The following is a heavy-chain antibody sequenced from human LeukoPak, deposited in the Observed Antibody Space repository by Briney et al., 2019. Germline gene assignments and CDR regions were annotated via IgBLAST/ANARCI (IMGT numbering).Heavy chain of an antibody. Sequence: GGSLRLSCAASGFTFSSYWMSWVRQAPGKGMEWVANIKQDGSEKFYVDSVKGRFTISRDNAKNSLYLQMNSLRAEDTAVYCCASSWWFVYWGQGTLVTVSS. J-gene: IGHJ4*02. V-gene: IGHV3-7*01. CDR3: ASSWWFVY. CDR2: IKQDGSEK. D-gene: IGHD2-15*01. CDR1: GFTFSSYW.